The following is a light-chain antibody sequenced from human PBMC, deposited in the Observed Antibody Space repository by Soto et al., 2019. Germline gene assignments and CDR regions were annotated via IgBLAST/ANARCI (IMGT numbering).Light chain of an antibody. V-gene: IGKV1-5*01. CDR2: DVS. CDR1: QSIAAS. J-gene: IGKJ1*01. CDR3: QQYDYSRT. Sequence: DVQMTQSPSTLSASVGDSVTITCRASQSIAASLAWYQLKPGVAPKLLIYDVSNLESGVPSRFSGSGSGKEFSLTIRSLHPDDFATYYCQQYDYSRTFGQGTKVEIK.